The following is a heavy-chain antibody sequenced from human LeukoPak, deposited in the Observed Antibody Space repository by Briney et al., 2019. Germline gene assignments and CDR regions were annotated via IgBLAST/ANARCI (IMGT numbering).Heavy chain of an antibody. D-gene: IGHD3-3*01. CDR1: GFTFSSYG. Sequence: PGGSLRLSCAASGFTFSSYGMHWVRQAPGKGLEWVAVISYDGSNKYYADSVKGRFTISRDNSKNTLYLQMDSLRVENTALYYCARGSGLANSWGQGTLVTVSS. V-gene: IGHV3-30*03. CDR2: ISYDGSNK. CDR3: ARGSGLANS. J-gene: IGHJ4*02.